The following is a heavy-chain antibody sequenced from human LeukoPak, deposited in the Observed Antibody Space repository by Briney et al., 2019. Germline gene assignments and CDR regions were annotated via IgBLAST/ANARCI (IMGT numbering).Heavy chain of an antibody. Sequence: GGSLRLSCAASGFTFSSYWMHWVRQAPGKGLVWVSRINSDGSSTSYADSVKGRFTISRDNTENTLYLQMNSLTAEDTAVYYCARPHNNSLDNAFDIWGQGTLVTVSS. CDR2: INSDGSST. CDR3: ARPHNNSLDNAFDI. D-gene: IGHD1/OR15-1a*01. V-gene: IGHV3-74*01. J-gene: IGHJ3*02. CDR1: GFTFSSYW.